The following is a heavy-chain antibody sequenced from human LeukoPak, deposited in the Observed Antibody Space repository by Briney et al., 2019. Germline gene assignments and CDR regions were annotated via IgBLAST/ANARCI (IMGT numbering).Heavy chain of an antibody. Sequence: GGSLRLTCAASGFTFSCYGMHWVRQAPGKGLEWVAVISYDGSNKYYADSVKGRFTISRDNSKNTLYLQMNSLRAEDTAVYYCAKGWFRELIGYYYYYGMDVWGQGTTVTVSS. D-gene: IGHD3-10*01. V-gene: IGHV3-30*18. CDR1: GFTFSCYG. CDR2: ISYDGSNK. CDR3: AKGWFRELIGYYYYYGMDV. J-gene: IGHJ6*02.